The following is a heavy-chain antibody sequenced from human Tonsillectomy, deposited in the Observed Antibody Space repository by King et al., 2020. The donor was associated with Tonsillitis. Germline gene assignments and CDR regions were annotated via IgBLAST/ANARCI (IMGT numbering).Heavy chain of an antibody. CDR1: GGSISSNSYC. V-gene: IGHV4-39*01. CDR3: ARLSRERFLEWLPHYFDY. CDR2: MYYSGST. Sequence: LQLQESGPGLVKPSETLSLTCTVSGGSISSNSYCWGWIRQPPGKGLEWIGSMYYSGSTYNNPSLKSRVTTSVDTSKNQFSLKLTSVTAADTAVYYCARLSRERFLEWLPHYFDYWGQGTLVTVSS. J-gene: IGHJ4*02. D-gene: IGHD3-3*01.